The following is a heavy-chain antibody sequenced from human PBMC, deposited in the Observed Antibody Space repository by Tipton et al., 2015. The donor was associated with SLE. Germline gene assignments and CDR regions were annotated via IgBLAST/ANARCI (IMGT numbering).Heavy chain of an antibody. CDR2: VYRTA. D-gene: IGHD1-14*01. CDR3: VSGVGNTGRFHY. V-gene: IGHV4-38-2*01. Sequence: TLSLTCAVSGYSLSSGYYLGWIRQSPVKGLEWIGIVYRTAYYNPSLKSRATGSVETSKNEVSLKLNSVTASDTAVYYCVSGVGNTGRFHYWGQGALVTVSS. CDR1: GYSLSSGYY. J-gene: IGHJ4*02.